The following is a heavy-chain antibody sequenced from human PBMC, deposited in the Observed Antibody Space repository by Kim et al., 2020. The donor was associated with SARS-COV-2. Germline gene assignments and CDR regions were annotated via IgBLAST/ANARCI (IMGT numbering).Heavy chain of an antibody. D-gene: IGHD1-26*01. CDR2: ISSSSSYI. CDR1: GFTFSSYS. CDR3: APPSGIVGATADFQH. J-gene: IGHJ1*01. V-gene: IGHV3-21*01. Sequence: GGSLRLSCAASGFTFSSYSMNWVRQAPGKGLEWVSSISSSSSYIYYADSVKGRFTISRDNAKNSLYLQMNSLRAEDTAVYYCAPPSGIVGATADFQHWGQGTLVTVSS.